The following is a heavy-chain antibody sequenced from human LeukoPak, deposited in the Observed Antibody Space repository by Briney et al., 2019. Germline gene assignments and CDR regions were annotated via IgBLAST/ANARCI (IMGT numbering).Heavy chain of an antibody. CDR2: INHSGST. V-gene: IGHV4-34*01. J-gene: IGHJ5*02. D-gene: IGHD3-10*01. CDR1: GGSFSGYY. Sequence: SETLSLTCAVYGGSFSGYYWSWIRQPPGKGLEWIGEINHSGSTNYNPSLKSRVTISVDTSKNQFSLKLSSVTAADTAVYYCARLTNPSWGRTMVRGVGPPSKKGVKRGINWFDPWGQGTLVTVSS. CDR3: ARLTNPSWGRTMVRGVGPPSKKGVKRGINWFDP.